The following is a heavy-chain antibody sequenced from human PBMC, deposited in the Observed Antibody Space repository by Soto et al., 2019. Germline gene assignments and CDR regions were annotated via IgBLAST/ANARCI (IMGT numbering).Heavy chain of an antibody. CDR2: TSYSGNT. V-gene: IGHV4-59*01. CDR3: AIEAGDYDRSGYNWFDP. Sequence: PSETLSLTCTVSRGSISNYFWTWIRQPPGKGLEWNGYTSYSGNTNYNASLKSRVTISVDTSTIQFSLRVNSVTAADTAVYYCAIEAGDYDRSGYNWFDPWGQGIQVTVSS. J-gene: IGHJ5*02. CDR1: RGSISNYF. D-gene: IGHD3-22*01.